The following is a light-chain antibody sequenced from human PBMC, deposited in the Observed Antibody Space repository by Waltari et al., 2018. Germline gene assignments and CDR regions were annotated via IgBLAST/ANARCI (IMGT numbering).Light chain of an antibody. CDR1: QSISYSSNNKNY. CDR3: QQYYSSPIT. V-gene: IGKV4-1*01. Sequence: SLGERVTINCKSSQSISYSSNNKNYLAWYQQKPGQPPKLLFYWTSTRGSGVPDRFSGSGSGTDFTLTISSLQAEDVAVYYCQQYYSSPITFGQGTRLEIK. CDR2: WTS. J-gene: IGKJ5*01.